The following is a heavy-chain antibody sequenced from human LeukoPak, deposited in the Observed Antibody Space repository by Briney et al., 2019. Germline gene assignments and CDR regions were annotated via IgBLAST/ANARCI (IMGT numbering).Heavy chain of an antibody. J-gene: IGHJ4*02. CDR1: GYTFTSYG. Sequence: ASVKVSCKASGYTFTSYGISWARQAPGQGLEWIGWISAYNGNTNYAQKLQGRVTMTTDTSTSTAYMELRSLRSDDTAVYYCARAGYSSGWHGYFDYWGQGTLVTVSS. D-gene: IGHD6-19*01. V-gene: IGHV1-18*01. CDR3: ARAGYSSGWHGYFDY. CDR2: ISAYNGNT.